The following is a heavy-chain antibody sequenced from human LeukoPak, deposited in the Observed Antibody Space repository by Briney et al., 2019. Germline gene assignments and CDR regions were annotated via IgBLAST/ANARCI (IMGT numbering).Heavy chain of an antibody. CDR2: ISSSGSTI. CDR3: ARALYDSSGYYFPQNYYYYYYMDV. V-gene: IGHV3-48*03. D-gene: IGHD3-22*01. CDR1: GFTFSSYA. Sequence: GGSLRLSCAASGFTFSSYAMSWVRQAPGKGLEWVSYISSSGSTIYYADSVKGRFTISRDNAKNSLYLQMDSLRAEDTAVYYCARALYDSSGYYFPQNYYYYYYMDVWGKGTTVTISS. J-gene: IGHJ6*03.